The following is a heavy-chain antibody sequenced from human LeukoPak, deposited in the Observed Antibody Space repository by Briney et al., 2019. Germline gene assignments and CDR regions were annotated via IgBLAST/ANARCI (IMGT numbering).Heavy chain of an antibody. D-gene: IGHD3-16*02. J-gene: IGHJ5*02. CDR3: ARDENGYVWGSFRA. V-gene: IGHV4-59*12. Sequence: SETLSLTCTVSGGSISSYYWSWIRQPPGKGLEWIGYIYYSGSTNYNPSLKSRVTISVDTSKNQFSLRLSSVTAADTAVYYCARDENGYVWGSFRAWGQGTLVTVSS. CDR1: GGSISSYY. CDR2: IYYSGST.